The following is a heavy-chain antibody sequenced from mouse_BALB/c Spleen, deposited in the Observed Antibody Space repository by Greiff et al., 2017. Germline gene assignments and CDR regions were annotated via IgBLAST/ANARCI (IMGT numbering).Heavy chain of an antibody. CDR1: GFTFSSYA. CDR2: ISSGGST. V-gene: IGHV5-6-5*01. CDR3: ARGDSFYFDY. J-gene: IGHJ2*01. Sequence: EVKLMESGGGLVKPGGSLKLSCAASGFTFSSYAISWVRQTPEKRLEWVASISSGGSTYYPDSVKGRFTISRDNARNILYLQMSSLRSEDTAMYYCARGDSFYFDYWGQGTTLTVSS.